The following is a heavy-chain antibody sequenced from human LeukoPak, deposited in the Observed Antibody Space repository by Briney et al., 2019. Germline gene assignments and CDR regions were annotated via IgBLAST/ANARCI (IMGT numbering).Heavy chain of an antibody. Sequence: GGSLRLSCAASGFTFSSYSMNWVRQAPGKGLEWVSSISSSSSYIYYADSVKGRFTISRDNAKNPLYLQMNSLRAEDTAVYYCARAGDIVVVPAANDYWGQGTLVTVSS. J-gene: IGHJ4*02. CDR3: ARAGDIVVVPAANDY. V-gene: IGHV3-21*01. D-gene: IGHD2-2*01. CDR1: GFTFSSYS. CDR2: ISSSSSYI.